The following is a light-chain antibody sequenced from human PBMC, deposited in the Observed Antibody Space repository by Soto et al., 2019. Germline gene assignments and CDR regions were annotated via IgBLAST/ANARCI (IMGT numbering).Light chain of an antibody. V-gene: IGLV1-40*01. Sequence: SVLTQPPSVCGAPGQRDTISCTGSSSNIGAGYDVHWYQQLPGTAPKLLIYGNSNRPSGVPDRFSGSKSGTSASLAITGLQAEDEADYYCQSYDSSLSGSFFGTGTKVTVL. CDR1: SSNIGAGYD. J-gene: IGLJ1*01. CDR2: GNS. CDR3: QSYDSSLSGSF.